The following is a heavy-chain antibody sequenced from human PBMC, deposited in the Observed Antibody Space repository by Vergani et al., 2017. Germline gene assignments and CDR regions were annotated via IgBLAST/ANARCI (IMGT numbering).Heavy chain of an antibody. J-gene: IGHJ4*02. V-gene: IGHV5-51*01. D-gene: IGHD2-21*01. CDR3: TGHVPCGDGACLHFDH. CDR1: ESSFISNE. Sequence: EVMLVQSGAEVKKPGESLKISCKYSESSFISNEIAWVRQMSGKGLQWMGNINPIDSKIAYSPSFQGQAIMSLDKSITTAYLQWRSLKASVTAIYYCTGHVPCGDGACLHFDHWGQGTQVTVSS. CDR2: INPIDSKI.